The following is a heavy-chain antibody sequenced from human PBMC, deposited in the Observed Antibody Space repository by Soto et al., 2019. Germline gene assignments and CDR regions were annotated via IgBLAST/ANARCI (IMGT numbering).Heavy chain of an antibody. Sequence: EVQLVESGGGLVQPGRSLRLSCAASGFTFDDYAMHWVRQAPGKGLEWVSGISWNSGTIVYADSVKGRFTISRDNAKNCLDLQMNSLRGEETALYYCAKDMRGGSSSSRYYYGLDVWGQGTTVTVSS. D-gene: IGHD6-13*01. CDR3: AKDMRGGSSSSRYYYGLDV. CDR1: GFTFDDYA. J-gene: IGHJ6*02. CDR2: ISWNSGTI. V-gene: IGHV3-9*01.